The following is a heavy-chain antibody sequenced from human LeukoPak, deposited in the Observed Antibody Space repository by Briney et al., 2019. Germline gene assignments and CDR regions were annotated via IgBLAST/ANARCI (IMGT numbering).Heavy chain of an antibody. D-gene: IGHD4-17*01. V-gene: IGHV1-69*04. CDR2: IIPILGIA. CDR3: ARDPPDYGDYYP. CDR1: GYTFTSYD. J-gene: IGHJ5*02. Sequence: ASVKVSCKASGYTFTSYDINWVRQAPGQGLEWMGRIIPILGIANYAQKFQGRVTITADKSTSTAYMELSSLRSEGTAVYYCARDPPDYGDYYPWGQGTLVTVSS.